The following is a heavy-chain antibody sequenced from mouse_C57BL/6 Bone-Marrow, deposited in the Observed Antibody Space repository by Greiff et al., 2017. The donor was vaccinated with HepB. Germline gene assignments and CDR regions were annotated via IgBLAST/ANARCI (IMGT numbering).Heavy chain of an antibody. Sequence: QVQLKQSGPELVKPGASVKISCKASGYAFSSSWMNWVKQRPGKGLEWIGRIYPGDGDTNYNGKFKGKATLTADKSSSTAYMQLSSLTSEDSAVYFCARWRGTTVVAYYAMDYWGQGTSVTVSS. CDR2: IYPGDGDT. D-gene: IGHD1-1*01. CDR1: GYAFSSSW. V-gene: IGHV1-82*01. J-gene: IGHJ4*01. CDR3: ARWRGTTVVAYYAMDY.